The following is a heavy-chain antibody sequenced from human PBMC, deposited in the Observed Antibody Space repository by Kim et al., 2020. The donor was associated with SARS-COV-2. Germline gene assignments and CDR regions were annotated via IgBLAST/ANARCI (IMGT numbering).Heavy chain of an antibody. Sequence: GGSLRLSCAASGFTFSSYEMNWVRQAPGKGLEWVSYISSSGSTIYYADSVKGRFTISRDNAKNSLYLQMNSLRAEDTAVYYCARDSPGSWFTNYYGMDVWGQGTTVTVSS. V-gene: IGHV3-48*03. J-gene: IGHJ6*02. CDR2: ISSSGSTI. CDR3: ARDSPGSWFTNYYGMDV. CDR1: GFTFSSYE. D-gene: IGHD3-10*01.